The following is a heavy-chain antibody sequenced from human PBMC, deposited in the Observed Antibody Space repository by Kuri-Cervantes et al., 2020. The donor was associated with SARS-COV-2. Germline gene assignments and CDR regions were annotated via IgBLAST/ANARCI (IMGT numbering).Heavy chain of an antibody. CDR1: GFTVSSNY. CDR2: ISSSGSTI. D-gene: IGHD5-18*01. Sequence: GGSLRLSCAASGFTVSSNYMTWVRQAPGKGLEWVSYISSSGSTIYYAGSVKGRFTISRDNARNSLYLQMNSLRAEDTAIYYCARVGPQLWAAYYYYGMDVWGQGTTVTVSS. V-gene: IGHV3-11*04. CDR3: ARVGPQLWAAYYYYGMDV. J-gene: IGHJ6*02.